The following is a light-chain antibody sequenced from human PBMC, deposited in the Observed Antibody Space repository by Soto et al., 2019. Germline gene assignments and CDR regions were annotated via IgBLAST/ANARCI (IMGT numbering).Light chain of an antibody. Sequence: QSVLTQPPSASGSPGQSVTISCTGTSSDVGGYNYVSWYQQHPGKAPKLMIYEVSNRPSGVPDRFSGSKSGNTASLTVSGLQAEDEADYYCSSYAGSKNVVFGGGTKLTVL. J-gene: IGLJ2*01. CDR3: SSYAGSKNVV. V-gene: IGLV2-8*01. CDR2: EVS. CDR1: SSDVGGYNY.